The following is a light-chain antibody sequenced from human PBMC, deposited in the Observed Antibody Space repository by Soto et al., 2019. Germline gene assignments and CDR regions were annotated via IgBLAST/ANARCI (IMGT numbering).Light chain of an antibody. J-gene: IGKJ4*01. CDR2: GAS. V-gene: IGKV3-20*01. CDR1: QSISSSY. CDR3: HHYGSPLT. Sequence: EIVLTQSPGTLSLSPGEGATLSCRASQSISSSYLAWYQQRPGQAPRLFIYGASRRGTGIPDRFSGSGSGTDFTLTIRRLQLEDFAVYYCHHYGSPLTFGGGPRWRSN.